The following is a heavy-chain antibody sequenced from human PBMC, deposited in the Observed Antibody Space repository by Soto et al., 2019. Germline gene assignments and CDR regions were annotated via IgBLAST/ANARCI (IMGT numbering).Heavy chain of an antibody. V-gene: IGHV1-69*01. CDR2: IIPIFGTA. Sequence: QVQLVQSGAEVKKPGSSVKVSCKASGGTFSSYAISWVRQAPGQGLEWMGGIIPIFGTANYAQKFQGRVTITADESTSTAYMELSSLRSEDTAVYYCALLPRITMVRGVGGMDVWGQGTTVTVSS. CDR3: ALLPRITMVRGVGGMDV. J-gene: IGHJ6*02. CDR1: GGTFSSYA. D-gene: IGHD3-10*01.